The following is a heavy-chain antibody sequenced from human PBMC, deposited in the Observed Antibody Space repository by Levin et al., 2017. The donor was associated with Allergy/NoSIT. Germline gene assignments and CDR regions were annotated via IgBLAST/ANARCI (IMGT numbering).Heavy chain of an antibody. J-gene: IGHJ3*01. CDR2: VSASGSNT. CDR1: GFTFASYA. CDR3: TKGRGYCRGGNCYYPSDAFDL. D-gene: IGHD2-15*01. Sequence: GGSLRLSCAASGFTFASYAMTWVRQAPGKGLEWVSGVSASGSNTDYADSVKGRFTISRDNSKNTLYLQMNSLRAEDPAVFYCTKGRGYCRGGNCYYPSDAFDLWGQGTMVTVSS. V-gene: IGHV3-23*01.